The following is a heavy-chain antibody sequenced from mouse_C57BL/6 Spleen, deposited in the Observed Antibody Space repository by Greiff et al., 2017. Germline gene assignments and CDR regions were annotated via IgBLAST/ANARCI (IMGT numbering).Heavy chain of an antibody. CDR3: ARDPYYYGSSYDYFDY. D-gene: IGHD1-1*01. V-gene: IGHV5-4*01. CDR2: ISDGGSYT. CDR1: GFTFSSYA. J-gene: IGHJ2*01. Sequence: EVKLVESGGGLVKPGGSLKLSCAASGFTFSSYAMSWVRQTPEKRLEWVATISDGGSYTYYPDNVKGRFTISRDNAKNNLYLQRSHLKSEDTAMYYCARDPYYYGSSYDYFDYWGQGTTLTVSS.